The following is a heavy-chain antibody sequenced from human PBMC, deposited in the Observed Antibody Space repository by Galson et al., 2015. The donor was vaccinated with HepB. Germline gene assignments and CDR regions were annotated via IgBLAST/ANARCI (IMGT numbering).Heavy chain of an antibody. J-gene: IGHJ4*02. Sequence: QSGAEVKKPGESLMISCQGSGSIFPNFWIGWVRQMPGKGLEWMGIIYPADSDARYSPSFQGQVIISADKSINTAYLKWSTLKASDTAMYYCARHDGSGSYLNLAHWGQGTLVTVSS. D-gene: IGHD3-10*01. CDR1: GSIFPNFW. V-gene: IGHV5-51*01. CDR2: IYPADSDA. CDR3: ARHDGSGSYLNLAH.